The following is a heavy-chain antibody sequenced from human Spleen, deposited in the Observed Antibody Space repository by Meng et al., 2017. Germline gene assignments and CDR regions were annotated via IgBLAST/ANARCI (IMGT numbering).Heavy chain of an antibody. CDR2: INPNSGDT. D-gene: IGHD3-16*02. J-gene: IGHJ4*02. CDR1: GGTFSSYA. V-gene: IGHV1-2*02. Sequence: QVQLVQSGAEVKKPGSSVKVSCKASGGTFSSYAISWVRQAPGQGLEWMGWINPNSGDTNYAQKFQGRVTMTRDTSISTAYMELSRLISDDTAVYYCARDASCDYWGQGTLVTVFS. CDR3: ARDASCDY.